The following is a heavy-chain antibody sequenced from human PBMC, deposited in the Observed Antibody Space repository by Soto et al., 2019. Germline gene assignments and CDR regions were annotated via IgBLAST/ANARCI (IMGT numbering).Heavy chain of an antibody. CDR2: INWKSDI. J-gene: IGHJ4*02. CDR3: AISQDRGGRTTFIY. V-gene: IGHV3-9*01. D-gene: IGHD3-16*01. CDR1: GFTFDDNA. Sequence: GGSLRLSCAVSGFTFDDNAMHWVRQAPEKGLEWVSGINWKSDIGYADSGKGRFTISRDNAENSLYLQMNSLRAEDTALYYCAISQDRGGRTTFIYWGQGTQVTVSS.